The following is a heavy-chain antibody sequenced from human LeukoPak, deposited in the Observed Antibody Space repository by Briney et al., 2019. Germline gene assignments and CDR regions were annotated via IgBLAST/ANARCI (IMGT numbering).Heavy chain of an antibody. D-gene: IGHD6-13*01. CDR3: ASTRSSSWYFDY. V-gene: IGHV3-7*01. J-gene: IGHJ4*02. Sequence: PGGSLRLSCAASGFTFSSYWMRWVRQAPGKGLEGVANIKNDGSEEYYVDSVKGRFTISRDNAKNSLYLQMNSLRAEDTAVYYCASTRSSSWYFDYWGQGTLVTVSS. CDR1: GFTFSSYW. CDR2: IKNDGSEE.